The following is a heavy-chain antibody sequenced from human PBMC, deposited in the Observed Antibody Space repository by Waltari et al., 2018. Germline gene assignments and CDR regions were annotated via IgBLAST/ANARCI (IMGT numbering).Heavy chain of an antibody. CDR1: GDSYNRSKYY. CDR3: ARLTVVGATRWFEP. V-gene: IGHV4-39*01. J-gene: IGHJ5*02. CDR2: IYYSGST. D-gene: IGHD1-26*01. Sequence: QLHLQESGPGLVKPSETLSLTCSVSGDSYNRSKYYWAWIRQPPGKGLESIGSIYYSGSTYHNPSLNSRVTISVDTSKNEFYLKLKSVTAADTATYYCARLTVVGATRWFEPWGQGTQVTVSS.